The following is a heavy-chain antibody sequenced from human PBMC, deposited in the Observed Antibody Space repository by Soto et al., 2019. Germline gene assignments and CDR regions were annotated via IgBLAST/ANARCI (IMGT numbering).Heavy chain of an antibody. CDR3: ARQYDFWSGPNWFDP. CDR2: INHSGST. D-gene: IGHD3-3*01. CDR1: GGSFSGYY. V-gene: IGHV4-34*01. J-gene: IGHJ5*02. Sequence: SETLSLTCAVYGGSFSGYYWSWIRQPPGKGLEWIGEINHSGSTNYNPSIKSRVTITVDTSKKQFSQKLSSVTAADTALYYCARQYDFWSGPNWFDPWGQGTLVTVSS.